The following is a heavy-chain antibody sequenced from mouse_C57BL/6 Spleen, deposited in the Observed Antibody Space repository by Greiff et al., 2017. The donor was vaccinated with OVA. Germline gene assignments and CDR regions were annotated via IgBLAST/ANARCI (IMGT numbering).Heavy chain of an antibody. CDR2: IYPGDGDT. Sequence: QVQLQQSGPELVKPGASVQISCKASGYAFSSSWMNWVKQRPGKGLEWIGRIYPGDGDTNYNGKFKGKATLTADKSSSTAYMQLSSLTSEDSAVYFCARDDGYYPGVYWGQGTTLTVSS. D-gene: IGHD2-3*01. V-gene: IGHV1-82*01. CDR3: ARDDGYYPGVY. CDR1: GYAFSSSW. J-gene: IGHJ2*01.